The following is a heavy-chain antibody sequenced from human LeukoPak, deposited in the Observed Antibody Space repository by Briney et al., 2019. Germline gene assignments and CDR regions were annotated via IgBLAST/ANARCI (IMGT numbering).Heavy chain of an antibody. CDR2: ISGSGGST. D-gene: IGHD3-10*01. CDR1: GFTFSSYA. CDR3: ARSPSGSGTYFDY. J-gene: IGHJ4*02. V-gene: IGHV3-23*01. Sequence: GGSLSLSCAASGFTFSSYAMSWVRQAPGKGLEWVSAISGSGGSTYYADSVKGRFTISRDNSKKTLYLQVNSLRAEDTAIYYCARSPSGSGTYFDYWGQGTLVTVSS.